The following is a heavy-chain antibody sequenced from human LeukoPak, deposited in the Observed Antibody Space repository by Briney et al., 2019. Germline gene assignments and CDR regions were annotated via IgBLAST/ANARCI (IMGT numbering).Heavy chain of an antibody. J-gene: IGHJ3*02. CDR1: GYTLTELS. CDR2: FDPEDGET. Sequence: ASVKVSCKVSGYTLTELSMHWVRQAPGKGLEWMGGFDPEDGETIYAQKFQGRVTMTEDTSTDTAYMELSSLRSEDTAVYYCATGVIPAATLGAFDIWGQGTMVTVSS. V-gene: IGHV1-24*01. D-gene: IGHD2-2*01. CDR3: ATGVIPAATLGAFDI.